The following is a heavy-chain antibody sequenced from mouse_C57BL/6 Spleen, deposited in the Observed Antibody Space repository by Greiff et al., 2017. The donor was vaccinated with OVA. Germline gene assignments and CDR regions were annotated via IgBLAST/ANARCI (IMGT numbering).Heavy chain of an antibody. D-gene: IGHD2-4*01. Sequence: VQLQQSGAELVKPGASVKLSCKASGYTFTEYTIHWVKQRSGQGLEWIGWFYPGSGSIKYNEKFKDKATLTADKSSSTVYMELSRLTSEVSAVYFYARHEDNYDYDRGFDYWGQGTTLTVSS. J-gene: IGHJ2*01. V-gene: IGHV1-62-2*01. CDR1: GYTFTEYT. CDR3: ARHEDNYDYDRGFDY. CDR2: FYPGSGSI.